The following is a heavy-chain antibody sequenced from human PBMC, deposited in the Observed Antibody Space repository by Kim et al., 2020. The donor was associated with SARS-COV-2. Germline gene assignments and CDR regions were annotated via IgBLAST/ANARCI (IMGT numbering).Heavy chain of an antibody. V-gene: IGHV3-33*01. CDR3: ATYRRGYSGS. Sequence: GGSLRLSCAASGFTFSSYGMHWVRQAPGKGLEWVAVIWYDGSNKYYADSVKGRFTISRDNSKNTLYLQMNSLRADDTAVYYCATYRRGYSGSWGQGTLVTVSS. CDR1: GFTFSSYG. CDR2: IWYDGSNK. D-gene: IGHD5-12*01. J-gene: IGHJ5*02.